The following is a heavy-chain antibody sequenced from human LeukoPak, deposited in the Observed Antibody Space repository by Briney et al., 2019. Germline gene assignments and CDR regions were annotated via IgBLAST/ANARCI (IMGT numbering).Heavy chain of an antibody. V-gene: IGHV4-31*03. J-gene: IGHJ4*02. D-gene: IGHD6-19*01. CDR2: IYYSGST. CDR3: ARDRIAVAGVAGFDY. Sequence: SETLSLTCTVSGGSISSGGYDWSRIRQHPGKGLEWVGYIYYSGSTYYNPTLKSRVTISVDTSKNQFSLKLSSVTAADTAVYYCARDRIAVAGVAGFDYWGQGTLVTVSS. CDR1: GGSISSGGYD.